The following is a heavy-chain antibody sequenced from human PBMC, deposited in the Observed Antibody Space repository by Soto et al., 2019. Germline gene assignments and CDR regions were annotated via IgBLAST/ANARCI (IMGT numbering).Heavy chain of an antibody. J-gene: IGHJ4*02. Sequence: SETPSLTCTVSRGSINNSYWTWIRQPPGKRLEWIGYIHYTGTTNHNPSLRGRVTVSVDTSNNQFSLKLSSVTAADTAVYYCVKVANGGLFDYRGRGNMVTVS. CDR3: VKVANGGLFDY. V-gene: IGHV4-59*01. D-gene: IGHD2-15*01. CDR1: RGSINNSY. CDR2: IHYTGTT.